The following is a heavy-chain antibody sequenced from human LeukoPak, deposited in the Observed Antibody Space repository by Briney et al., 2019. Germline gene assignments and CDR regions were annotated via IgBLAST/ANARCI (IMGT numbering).Heavy chain of an antibody. D-gene: IGHD2-21*01. CDR1: GFTVSSTY. V-gene: IGHV3-53*01. CDR2: IYKDGKI. J-gene: IGHJ4*02. CDR3: ASRHCSGGDCYFAGADPFDH. Sequence: PGGSLRLSCAASGFTVSSTYMSWVRQAPGKGLEWVSVIYKDGKIYYIDSVKGRFTISRDTSKNTLYLQMTSLRVEDTAVYYCASRHCSGGDCYFAGADPFDHWGQGTLVTVSS.